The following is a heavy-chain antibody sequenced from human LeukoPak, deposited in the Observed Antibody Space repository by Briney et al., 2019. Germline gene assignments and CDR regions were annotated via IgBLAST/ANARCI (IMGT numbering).Heavy chain of an antibody. CDR1: GFTFSGYA. Sequence: GGSLRLSCAASGFTFSGYAMSWVRQAPGKGLEWVSVIGGSGGNTNYADSVKGRFTISRDNSKNSLYLQMNSLRAEDTAVYYCARDKRYCSGGSCFLRWFAGYGMDVWGQGTTVTVSS. CDR2: IGGSGGNT. V-gene: IGHV3-23*01. CDR3: ARDKRYCSGGSCFLRWFAGYGMDV. D-gene: IGHD2-15*01. J-gene: IGHJ6*02.